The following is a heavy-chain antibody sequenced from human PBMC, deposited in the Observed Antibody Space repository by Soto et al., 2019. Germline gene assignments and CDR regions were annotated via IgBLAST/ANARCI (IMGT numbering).Heavy chain of an antibody. CDR1: GYHFSSYG. CDR3: ARAFGSTDY. D-gene: IGHD6-13*01. CDR2: ISGYNSIT. V-gene: IGHV1-18*01. Sequence: QVHLVPSGAEVKKPGASVKVSCEASGYHFSSYGISWVRQAPGQGFEWMGWISGYNSITRYAQKFQGRVTMTTDTSTSTAYMELRSLRSDDTAVYYCARAFGSTDYWGQGTLVTVPS. J-gene: IGHJ4*02.